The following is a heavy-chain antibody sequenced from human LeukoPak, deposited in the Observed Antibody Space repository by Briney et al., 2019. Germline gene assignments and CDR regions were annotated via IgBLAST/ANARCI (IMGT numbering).Heavy chain of an antibody. V-gene: IGHV3-74*01. D-gene: IGHD1-1*01. Sequence: GGSLRLSCAASGFAFSGYWMHWVRQAPGKGLVWVSRINSDGSTTSYADSVKGRFTSSRDNAKNTLYLQMNSLTAEDTAVYYCARDYNYGLDYWGQGTLVTVSS. J-gene: IGHJ4*02. CDR1: GFAFSGYW. CDR2: INSDGSTT. CDR3: ARDYNYGLDY.